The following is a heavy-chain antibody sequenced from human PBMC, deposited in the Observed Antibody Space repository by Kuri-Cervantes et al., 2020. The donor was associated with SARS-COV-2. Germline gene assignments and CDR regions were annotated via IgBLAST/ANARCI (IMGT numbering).Heavy chain of an antibody. CDR2: ISHSGST. CDR3: ARGERRQQTTWFDP. J-gene: IGHJ5*02. Sequence: SETLSLTCAVYGGSFSGYYWSWIRQSPGKGLEWIGEISHSGSTNYNSSLKSRVTISIDTSKNQFSLKLNSVTAADTAIYFCARGERRQQTTWFDPWGQGILVTVSS. V-gene: IGHV4-34*01. D-gene: IGHD4-11*01. CDR1: GGSFSGYY.